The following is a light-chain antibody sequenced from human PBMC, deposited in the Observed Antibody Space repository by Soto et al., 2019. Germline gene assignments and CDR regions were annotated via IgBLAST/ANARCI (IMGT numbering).Light chain of an antibody. CDR1: QSVSSY. Sequence: EIVLTKSPATLSFSPGERATLSCRASQSVSSYLAWYQQKPGQAPRLLIYDASTRATGIPARFSGSGSGTEFTLTISNLQSEDFAVYYCQQYNTWPPITFGQGTRLEIK. CDR3: QQYNTWPPIT. CDR2: DAS. V-gene: IGKV3-15*01. J-gene: IGKJ5*01.